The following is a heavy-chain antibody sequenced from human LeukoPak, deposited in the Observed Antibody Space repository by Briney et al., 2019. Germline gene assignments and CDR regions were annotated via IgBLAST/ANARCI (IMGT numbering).Heavy chain of an antibody. CDR2: ISGSGGST. D-gene: IGHD3-22*01. V-gene: IGHV3-23*01. CDR3: AKNYPRFSDYYDSSGYHTGFDY. J-gene: IGHJ4*02. Sequence: GGSLRLSCAASGFTFSSYAMSWVRQAPGKGLKWVSDISGSGGSTYYADPVKGRFTISRDNSKNTLYLQMNSLRAEDTAVYYCAKNYPRFSDYYDSSGYHTGFDYWGQGTLVTVSS. CDR1: GFTFSSYA.